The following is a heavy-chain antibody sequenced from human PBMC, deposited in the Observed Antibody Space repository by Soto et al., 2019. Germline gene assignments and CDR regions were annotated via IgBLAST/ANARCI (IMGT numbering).Heavy chain of an antibody. V-gene: IGHV1-18*01. CDR2: VSGYNGDT. CDR1: GYTFSRYG. D-gene: IGHD2-8*01. CDR3: AKNGQPPYYYYGMDV. J-gene: IGHJ6*02. Sequence: ASVKVSCKASGYTFSRYGISWVRQAPGQGLEWMGWVSGYNGDTKYAQKVQGRVTMTIDTSTYTAYMELRSLTSDDTAKYYCAKNGQPPYYYYGMDVWGQGTKVTVSS.